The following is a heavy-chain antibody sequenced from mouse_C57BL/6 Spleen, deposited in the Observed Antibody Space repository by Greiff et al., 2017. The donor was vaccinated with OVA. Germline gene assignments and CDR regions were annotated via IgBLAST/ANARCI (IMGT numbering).Heavy chain of an antibody. Sequence: VQLQQSGAELARPGASVKMSCKASGYTFTSYTMHWVKQRPGQGLEWIGYINPSSGYTKYNQKFKDKATLTADKSSSTAYMQLSSLTSADSAVFDGARGEYGPYYFEDWGQGTTVTVSA. D-gene: IGHD5-1*01. V-gene: IGHV1-4*01. J-gene: IGHJ2*01. CDR1: GYTFTSYT. CDR2: INPSSGYT. CDR3: ARGEYGPYYFED.